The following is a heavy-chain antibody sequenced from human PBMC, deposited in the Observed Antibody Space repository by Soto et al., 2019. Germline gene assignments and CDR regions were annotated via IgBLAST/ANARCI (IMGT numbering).Heavy chain of an antibody. CDR2: VSPNSGNT. V-gene: IGHV1-8*01. CDR1: GYTFTDYD. Sequence: ASVKVSCKASGYTFTDYDINWVRQAPGQGLAWMGWVSPNSGNTVYAQKFQDRVTMTRDTSISTAYMELSNLRFEDTAMYYCARGRFYSETSTWFAFWGQGTPVTVSS. J-gene: IGHJ5*01. D-gene: IGHD2-2*01. CDR3: ARGRFYSETSTWFAF.